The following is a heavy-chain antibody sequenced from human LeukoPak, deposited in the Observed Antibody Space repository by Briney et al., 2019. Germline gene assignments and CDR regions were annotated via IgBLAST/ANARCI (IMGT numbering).Heavy chain of an antibody. V-gene: IGHV3-66*02. CDR2: SYGGEST. J-gene: IGHJ4*02. Sequence: GGSLRLSCAASGFTVSNNYMSWVRQAPGKGLEWVSVSYGGESTHYADSVKGRFTISGDSSKNTLYLQMNSLRPEDTAVYLCARDQNYWGQGTLVTVSS. CDR1: GFTVSNNY. CDR3: ARDQNY.